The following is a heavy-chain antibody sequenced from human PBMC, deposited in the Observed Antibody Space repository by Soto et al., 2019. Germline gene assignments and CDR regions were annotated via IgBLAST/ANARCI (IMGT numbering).Heavy chain of an antibody. CDR1: GFNFNSTA. CDR2: ISGSGGST. D-gene: IGHD3-22*01. J-gene: IGHJ4*02. Sequence: GGSLTLSCATTGFNFNSTAMSWVPKATGKGLEWVSAISGSGGSTYYADSVKGRFTISRDNSKNTLYLQMNSLRAEDTAVYYCARASYHDNSGHDYWGQGT. V-gene: IGHV3-23*01. CDR3: ARASYHDNSGHDY.